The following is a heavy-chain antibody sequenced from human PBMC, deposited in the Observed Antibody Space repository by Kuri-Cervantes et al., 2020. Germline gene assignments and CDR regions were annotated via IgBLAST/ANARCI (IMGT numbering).Heavy chain of an antibody. V-gene: IGHV3-66*02. J-gene: IGHJ4*02. CDR2: IYSGGST. CDR3: AIEDDHETFDC. CDR1: GFTVSSNY. Sequence: GESLKISCAASGFTVSSNYMSWVRQAPGKGLEWVSVIYSGGSTYYADSVKGRFTISRDNSKNTLYLQMNSLRAEDTAVYYCAIEDDHETFDCWGQGTLVTVSS. D-gene: IGHD1-14*01.